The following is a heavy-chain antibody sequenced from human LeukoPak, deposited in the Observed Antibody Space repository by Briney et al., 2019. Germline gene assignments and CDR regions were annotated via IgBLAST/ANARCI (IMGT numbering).Heavy chain of an antibody. CDR2: ISGSGGST. CDR3: ARTAVGTEMDYFDY. Sequence: PGGSLRLSCAASGFTFGSYAMSWVRQAPGKGLEWVSAISGSGGSTYYADSVKGRFTISRDNSKNTLYLQMNSLRAEDTALYYCARTAVGTEMDYFDYWGQGTLVTVSS. CDR1: GFTFGSYA. D-gene: IGHD4-23*01. V-gene: IGHV3-23*01. J-gene: IGHJ4*02.